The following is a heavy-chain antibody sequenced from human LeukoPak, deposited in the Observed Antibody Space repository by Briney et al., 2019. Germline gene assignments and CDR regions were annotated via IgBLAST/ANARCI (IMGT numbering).Heavy chain of an antibody. CDR2: ISYDGSNK. V-gene: IGHV3-30*03. D-gene: IGHD1-14*01. J-gene: IGHJ4*02. CDR1: GFTFSSYG. CDR3: ATGEPKTY. Sequence: GGSLRLSCAASGFTFSSYGMHWVRQAPGKGLEWVAVISYDGSNKYYADSVKGRFTISRDNSKNTLYLQMNSLRAEDTAVYYCATGEPKTYWGQGTLVTVSS.